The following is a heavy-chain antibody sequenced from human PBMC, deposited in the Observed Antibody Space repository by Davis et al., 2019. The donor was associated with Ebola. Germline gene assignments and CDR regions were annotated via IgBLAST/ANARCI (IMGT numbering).Heavy chain of an antibody. CDR3: AKDMARDGFDDTWGVIDY. J-gene: IGHJ4*02. CDR1: GFTFDDYA. CDR2: ISGDGGST. Sequence: GESLKISCAASGFTFDDYAMHWVRQAPGKGLEWVSLISGDGGSTYYADSVKGRFTISRYNSKNSLYLQMNSLRTEDTALYYCAKDMARDGFDDTWGVIDYWGQGTLVTVSS. V-gene: IGHV3-43*02. D-gene: IGHD5-24*01.